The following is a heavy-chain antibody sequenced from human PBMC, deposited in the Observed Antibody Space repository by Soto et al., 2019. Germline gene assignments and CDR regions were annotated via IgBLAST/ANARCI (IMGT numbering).Heavy chain of an antibody. CDR1: GGTFSSYA. D-gene: IGHD2-2*01. J-gene: IGHJ4*02. CDR3: ARDPLKYCSSTSCYAN. Sequence: SVKVSCKASGGTFSSYAISWVRQAPGQGLEWMGGIIPIFGTANYAQKFQGRVTITADESTSTAYMELSSLRSEDTAVYYCARDPLKYCSSTSCYANWGQGTLVTVSS. V-gene: IGHV1-69*13. CDR2: IIPIFGTA.